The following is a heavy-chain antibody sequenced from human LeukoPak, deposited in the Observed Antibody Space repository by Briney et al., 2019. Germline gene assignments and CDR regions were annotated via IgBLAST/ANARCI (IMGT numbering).Heavy chain of an antibody. CDR2: INPSGGST. CDR3: ARDAQWELPYYFDY. V-gene: IGHV1-46*01. CDR1: GYTFTSYY. D-gene: IGHD1-26*01. Sequence: ASVNVSFKASGYTFTSYYMHWVRQAPGQGLEGMGIINPSGGSTSYAQKFQGRVTMTRDTSTSTVYMELSSLRSEDTAVYYCARDAQWELPYYFDYWGQGTLVTVSS. J-gene: IGHJ4*02.